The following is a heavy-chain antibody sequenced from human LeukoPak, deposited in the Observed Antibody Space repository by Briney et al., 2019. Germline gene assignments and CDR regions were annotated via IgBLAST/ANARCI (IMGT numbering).Heavy chain of an antibody. D-gene: IGHD5-18*01. Sequence: SGGSLRLSCAASGFTFSSYWMNWVRQAPGKGLEWVSSISSSSSYIYYADSVKGRFTISRDNAKNSLYLQMNSLRAEDTAVYYCARVKEPVDTAMVTDAFGIWGQGTMVTVSS. CDR2: ISSSSSYI. CDR3: ARVKEPVDTAMVTDAFGI. J-gene: IGHJ3*02. V-gene: IGHV3-21*01. CDR1: GFTFSSYW.